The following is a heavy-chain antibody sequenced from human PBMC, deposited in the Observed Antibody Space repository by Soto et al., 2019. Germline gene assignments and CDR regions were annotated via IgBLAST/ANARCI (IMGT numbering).Heavy chain of an antibody. CDR3: ARGRVTIFGVVIPPHNWFDP. J-gene: IGHJ5*02. CDR2: INHSGST. V-gene: IGHV4-34*01. D-gene: IGHD3-3*01. CDR1: GGSFSGYY. Sequence: SETLSLTCAVYGGSFSGYYWSWIRQPPGKGLEWIGEINHSGSTNYNPSLKSRVTISVDTSKNQFSLKLSSVTAADTAVYYCARGRVTIFGVVIPPHNWFDPWGQGTLVTVSS.